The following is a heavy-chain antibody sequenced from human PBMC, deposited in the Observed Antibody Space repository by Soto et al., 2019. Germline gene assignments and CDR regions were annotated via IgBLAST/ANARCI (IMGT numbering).Heavy chain of an antibody. CDR2: ISGSGGST. J-gene: IGHJ3*02. CDR3: AKIYDFWSGYFDAFDI. D-gene: IGHD3-3*01. Sequence: GGSLRLSCAASGFTFSSYAMSWVRQAPGKGLEWVSAISGSGGSTYYADSVKGRFTISRDNSKNTLYLQMNSLRAEDTAVYYCAKIYDFWSGYFDAFDIWGQGTMVTVSS. CDR1: GFTFSSYA. V-gene: IGHV3-23*01.